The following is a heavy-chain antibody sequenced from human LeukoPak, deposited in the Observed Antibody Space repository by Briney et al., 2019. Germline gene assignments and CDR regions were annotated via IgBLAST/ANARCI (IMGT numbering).Heavy chain of an antibody. J-gene: IGHJ4*02. D-gene: IGHD6-13*01. CDR1: GFTFSSYA. CDR2: ISGSGGGT. Sequence: GGSLRLSCAASGFTFSSYAMSWVRQAPGKGLEWVSAISGSGGGTYYADSVKGRFTISRDNSKNTLYLQMNSLRAEDTAVYYCAKDTRASSSRVSFDYWGQGTLVTVSS. CDR3: AKDTRASSSRVSFDY. V-gene: IGHV3-23*01.